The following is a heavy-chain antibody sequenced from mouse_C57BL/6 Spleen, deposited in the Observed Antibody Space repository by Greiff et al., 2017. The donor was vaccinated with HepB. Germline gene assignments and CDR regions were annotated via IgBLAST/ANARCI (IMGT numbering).Heavy chain of an antibody. CDR2: ICGVGCT. CDR3: ASGKDAMDY. CDR1: GFSLTSYG. J-gene: IGHJ4*01. Sequence: VNVVESGPGLVAPSPSLSITCTVSGFSLTSYGVDWVRQSPGKGLEWLGVICGVGCTNYNSALKTRLSISKDNSKSQVFLKMNSLQTDDTAMYYCASGKDAMDYWGQGTSVTVSS. V-gene: IGHV2-6*01.